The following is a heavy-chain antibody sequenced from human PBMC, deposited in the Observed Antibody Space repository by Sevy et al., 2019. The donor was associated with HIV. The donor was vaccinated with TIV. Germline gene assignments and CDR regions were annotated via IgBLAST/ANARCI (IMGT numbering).Heavy chain of an antibody. J-gene: IGHJ3*02. V-gene: IGHV3-23*01. Sequence: GRSLRLSCAASGFTFSSYAMSWVRQAPGKGLEWVSAISGSGGSTYYADSVKGRFTISRDNSKNTVNLQMNSLRAENTAVYYCAKDVGSITMIVPEAFDIWGQGTMVTVSS. CDR1: GFTFSSYA. CDR2: ISGSGGST. CDR3: AKDVGSITMIVPEAFDI. D-gene: IGHD3-22*01.